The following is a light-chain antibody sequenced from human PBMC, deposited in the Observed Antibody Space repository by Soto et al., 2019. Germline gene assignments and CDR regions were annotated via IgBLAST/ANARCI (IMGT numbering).Light chain of an antibody. J-gene: IGLJ2*01. CDR2: DVS. CDR1: SSDVGGYNY. Sequence: QSVLTQPASVSGSPGQSITISCTGTSSDVGGYNYVSWYQQHPGKAPKLMIYDVSNRPSGVSNRFSGSKSGNTASLTISGLQAEDEADYYCSSYTHSSTLVVFGRGTKLTVL. CDR3: SSYTHSSTLVV. V-gene: IGLV2-14*01.